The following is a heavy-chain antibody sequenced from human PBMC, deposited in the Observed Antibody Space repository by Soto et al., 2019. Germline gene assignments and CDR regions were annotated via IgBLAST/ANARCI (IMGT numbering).Heavy chain of an antibody. J-gene: IGHJ6*02. CDR2: IKGDGSSL. CDR3: ARGLKNYYGVDV. CDR1: GFTFTTYW. V-gene: IGHV3-74*01. Sequence: EVKVVESGGGLVQPGGSLRLSCAASGFTFTTYWMHWVRQVPGKGLVWVSRIKGDGSSLSYADSVKGRFTISRDNVENTLYLQMGSLRADDTAVYYCARGLKNYYGVDVWGQGTTVNVSS.